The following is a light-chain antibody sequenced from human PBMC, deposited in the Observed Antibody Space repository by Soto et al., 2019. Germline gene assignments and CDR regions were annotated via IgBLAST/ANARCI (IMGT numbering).Light chain of an antibody. Sequence: IVMTQSPATLSVSPGERATLSGRASQTIDNKLAWYQQRPGQAPRLLIYGASIRATGIPARFSGSGSGTEFTLTISGQQSEDFGVYYCQQYKDWRTFGQGTNVDIK. J-gene: IGKJ1*01. CDR1: QTIDNK. CDR2: GAS. V-gene: IGKV3-15*01. CDR3: QQYKDWRT.